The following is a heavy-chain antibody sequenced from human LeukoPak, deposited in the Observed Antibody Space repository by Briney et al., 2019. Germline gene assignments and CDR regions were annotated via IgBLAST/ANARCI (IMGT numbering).Heavy chain of an antibody. Sequence: GGSLRLSCAASGFTFSSYAMSWVRQAPGKGLEWVSGISGSGDSDSTYYADSVKGRFTISRDNSRNTLYLQMNSLRAEDTAVYYCANPHVDTAMGFDYWGQGTLVTVSS. CDR1: GFTFSSYA. CDR3: ANPHVDTAMGFDY. J-gene: IGHJ4*02. D-gene: IGHD5-18*01. CDR2: ISGSGDSDST. V-gene: IGHV3-23*01.